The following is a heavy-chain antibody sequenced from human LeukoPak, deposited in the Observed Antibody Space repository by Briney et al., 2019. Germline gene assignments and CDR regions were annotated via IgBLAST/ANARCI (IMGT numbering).Heavy chain of an antibody. V-gene: IGHV4-39*07. Sequence: SETLSLTCIVSGGSITSFNYYWGWIRQPPGKGLEWIGSIYYTGSTYYNPSLKSRVTMSVDTSKNQFSLKLTSVTAADTAVYYCARIPSSYSSGLDYWGQGTLVTVSS. CDR2: IYYTGST. CDR1: GGSITSFNYY. J-gene: IGHJ4*02. CDR3: ARIPSSYSSGLDY. D-gene: IGHD3-22*01.